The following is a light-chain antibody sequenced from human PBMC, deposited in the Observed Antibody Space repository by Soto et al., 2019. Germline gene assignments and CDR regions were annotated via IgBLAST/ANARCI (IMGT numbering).Light chain of an antibody. J-gene: IGKJ1*01. CDR2: GAS. CDR1: QSVSSN. V-gene: IGKV3-15*01. Sequence: EIVMTQSPATLSVSPGGGAALSCRASQSVSSNLAWYQQKPGQAPRLLIYGASTRATGIPGRFSGSGSGTDFTLTISSLQSEDFAVYYCQQYNNWPRTVGQGTKVEIK. CDR3: QQYNNWPRT.